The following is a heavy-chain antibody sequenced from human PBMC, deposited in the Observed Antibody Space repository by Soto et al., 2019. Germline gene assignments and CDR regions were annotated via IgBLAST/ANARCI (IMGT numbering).Heavy chain of an antibody. Sequence: ASVKVSCKASGYTFTGYYMHWVRQAPVQGLEWMGWINPNSGGTNYAQKFQGRVTMTRDTSISTAYMELSRLRSDDTAEYYCARDLRQYYDFWSGYYGYYYYGMDVWGQGTTVTVSS. J-gene: IGHJ6*02. V-gene: IGHV1-2*02. CDR3: ARDLRQYYDFWSGYYGYYYYGMDV. CDR2: INPNSGGT. CDR1: GYTFTGYY. D-gene: IGHD3-3*01.